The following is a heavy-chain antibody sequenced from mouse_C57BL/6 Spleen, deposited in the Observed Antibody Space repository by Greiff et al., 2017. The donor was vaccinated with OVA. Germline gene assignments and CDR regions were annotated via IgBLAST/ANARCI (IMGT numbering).Heavy chain of an antibody. D-gene: IGHD1-2*01. CDR2: ISSGSSTI. CDR1: GFTFSDYG. V-gene: IGHV5-17*01. CDR3: ARRANYGLPDYAMDY. Sequence: EVKLVESGGGLVKPGGSLKLSCAASGFTFSDYGMHWVRQAPEKGLEWVAYISSGSSTIYYADTVKGRFTISRDNAKNTLFLQMTSLRSEDTAMYYCARRANYGLPDYAMDYWGQGTSVTVSS. J-gene: IGHJ4*01.